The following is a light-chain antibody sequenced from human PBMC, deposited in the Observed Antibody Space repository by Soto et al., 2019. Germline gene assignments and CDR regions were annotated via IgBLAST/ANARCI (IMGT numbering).Light chain of an antibody. J-gene: IGKJ4*01. CDR2: GAS. CDR3: QPYSSPPLT. Sequence: EIVVTQARGSLCLSAGQAATLSCRASQCVSSSYSAWYQQIHGHAPRLPIYGASNRATGSPDRFSGSWFGTDFTLTISRLESEDPAVHYCQPYSSPPLTFGGGTKVDIK. V-gene: IGKV3-20*01. CDR1: QCVSSSY.